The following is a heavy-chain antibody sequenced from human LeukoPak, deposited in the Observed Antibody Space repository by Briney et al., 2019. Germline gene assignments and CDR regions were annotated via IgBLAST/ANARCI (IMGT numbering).Heavy chain of an antibody. CDR1: GYTFTSYY. CDR3: AREGAPYYGSGSYYNVHLDY. D-gene: IGHD3-10*01. V-gene: IGHV1-46*01. Sequence: ASVKVSCKASGYTFTSYYMHWVRQAPGQGLEWMGIINPSGGSTSYAQKFQGRVTMTRDTSTSTVYMELSSLRSDDTAVYYCAREGAPYYGSGSYYNVHLDYWGQGTLVTVSS. J-gene: IGHJ4*02. CDR2: INPSGGST.